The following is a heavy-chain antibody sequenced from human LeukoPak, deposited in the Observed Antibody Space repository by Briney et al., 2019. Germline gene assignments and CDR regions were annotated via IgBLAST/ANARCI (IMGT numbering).Heavy chain of an antibody. D-gene: IGHD3-3*01. V-gene: IGHV4-38-2*02. CDR3: ARGPPDYDFWSGYFSNWFDP. J-gene: IGHJ5*02. CDR1: GYSISSGYY. CDR2: IYHSGST. Sequence: SETLSLTCTVSGYSISSGYYWGWIRQPPGKGLEWIGSIYHSGSTYYNPSLKSRVTISVDTSKNQFSLKLSSVTAADTAVYYCARGPPDYDFWSGYFSNWFDPWGQGTLVTVSS.